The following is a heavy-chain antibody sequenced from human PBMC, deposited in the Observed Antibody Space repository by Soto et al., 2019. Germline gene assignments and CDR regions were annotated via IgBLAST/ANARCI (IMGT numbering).Heavy chain of an antibody. CDR3: ARLIGDSWLDS. V-gene: IGHV6-1*01. D-gene: IGHD2-8*01. CDR2: TYYRSKWYT. J-gene: IGHJ5*01. Sequence: SQTLSLTCAISGDSVSSNSATWDWIRHSPSRGLEWLGRTYYRSKWYTDYAVSVKGRITINPDTSNNHLSLQLDSVTPDDTAVYYCARLIGDSWLDSWGQGPLVTVSS. CDR1: GDSVSSNSAT.